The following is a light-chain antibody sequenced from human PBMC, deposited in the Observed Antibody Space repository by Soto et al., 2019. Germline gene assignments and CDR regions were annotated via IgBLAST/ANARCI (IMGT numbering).Light chain of an antibody. CDR2: ATS. J-gene: IGKJ4*01. V-gene: IGKV3-20*01. CDR3: QQYCRTPPLS. Sequence: EIVLTQSPGTLSLSPGERATLSCRASQTISSSYLGWYQQKPGQSPRLLIFATSTRATGIPDRFSGSGSGTYFTRTISRLEPEDVAVYYCQQYCRTPPLSYVGGTKVEIK. CDR1: QTISSSY.